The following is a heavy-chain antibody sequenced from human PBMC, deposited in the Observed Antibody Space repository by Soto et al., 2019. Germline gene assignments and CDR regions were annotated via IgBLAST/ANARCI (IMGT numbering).Heavy chain of an antibody. CDR2: IYHSGST. V-gene: IGHV4-38-2*01. CDR1: GYSISSGYY. D-gene: IGHD3-3*01. CDR3: ARARLFECLGLDHGLDV. Sequence: SETLSLTCAVSGYSISSGYYWGWFRQPPGKGLEWIGGIYHSGSTYYNPSLKSRVTISVDTSKNQFSLKLNSVTAADTAVYYCARARLFECLGLDHGLDVWGQGTRVTVSS. J-gene: IGHJ6*02.